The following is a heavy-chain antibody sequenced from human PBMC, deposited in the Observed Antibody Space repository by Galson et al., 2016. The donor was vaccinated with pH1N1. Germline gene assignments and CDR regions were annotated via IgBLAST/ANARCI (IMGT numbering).Heavy chain of an antibody. Sequence: SVKVSCKASGDTLDRYAISWVRQAPGQGLEWMGGIIPIFGAATYSQKFQGRVTITVDKSTSTAYMELSSLRSEDTAVYYCASPPPSSGLLNYYYNMDVWGKETTVTVSS. D-gene: IGHD3-3*01. CDR3: ASPPPSSGLLNYYYNMDV. CDR1: GDTLDRYA. V-gene: IGHV1-69*06. CDR2: IIPIFGAA. J-gene: IGHJ6*03.